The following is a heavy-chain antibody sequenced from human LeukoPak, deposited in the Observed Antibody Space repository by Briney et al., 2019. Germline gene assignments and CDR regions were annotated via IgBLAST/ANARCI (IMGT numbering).Heavy chain of an antibody. CDR1: GYTFTSYD. CDR2: MNPNSGNT. V-gene: IGHV1-8*03. CDR3: ARGLGQHYDYVWGSYRTYYMDV. Sequence: GASVKVSCKASGYTFTSYDINWVRQATGQGLEWMGWMNPNSGNTGYAQKFQGRVTITRNTAISTAYMEVSSLRSEDTAVYYCARGLGQHYDYVWGSYRTYYMDVWGKGTTVTVSS. D-gene: IGHD3-16*02. J-gene: IGHJ6*03.